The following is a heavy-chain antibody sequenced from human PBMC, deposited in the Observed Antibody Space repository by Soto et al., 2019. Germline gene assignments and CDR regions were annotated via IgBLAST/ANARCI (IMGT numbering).Heavy chain of an antibody. J-gene: IGHJ2*01. Sequence: GGSLRLSCAASGFTFSSYAMSWVRQAPGKGLEWVSAISGSGGSTYYADSVKGRFTISRDNSKNTLYLQMNSLRAEDTAVYYCAKPINYPSVGWYFDLWGRGTLVTVSS. CDR3: AKPINYPSVGWYFDL. CDR2: ISGSGGST. CDR1: GFTFSSYA. V-gene: IGHV3-23*01. D-gene: IGHD3-10*01.